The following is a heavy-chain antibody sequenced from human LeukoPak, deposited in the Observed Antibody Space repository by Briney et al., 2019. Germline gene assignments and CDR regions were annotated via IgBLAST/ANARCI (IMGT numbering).Heavy chain of an antibody. CDR2: IYFSGST. CDR3: ARLVRQVVMEYYFDT. D-gene: IGHD3-10*01. CDR1: GASISSRSYY. J-gene: IGHJ4*02. V-gene: IGHV4-39*01. Sequence: SETLSLTCTVSGASISSRSYYWGWIRQPPGKGLECIGSIYFSGSTYYNPSLKSRASISVDTSTNQFSLKLSSVTAADTAVYYCARLVRQVVMEYYFDTWGQGTLVTVSS.